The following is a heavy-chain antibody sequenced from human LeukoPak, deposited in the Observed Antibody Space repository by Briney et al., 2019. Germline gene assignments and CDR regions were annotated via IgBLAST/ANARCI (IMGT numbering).Heavy chain of an antibody. J-gene: IGHJ5*02. CDR2: IYCSGST. CDR3: ARERESYYYGSGSYGPGPFDP. Sequence: PSETLSLTCTVSGGSFSSGDYYWSWIRQPPGKGLEWIGYIYCSGSTYYNPSLKSRVTISVDTSKNQFSLKLSAVTAADTAVYYCARERESYYYGSGSYGPGPFDPWGQGTLVTVSS. V-gene: IGHV4-30-4*01. CDR1: GGSFSSGDYY. D-gene: IGHD3-10*01.